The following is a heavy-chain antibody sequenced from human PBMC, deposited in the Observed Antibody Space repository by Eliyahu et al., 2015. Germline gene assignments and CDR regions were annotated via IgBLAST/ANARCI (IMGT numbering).Heavy chain of an antibody. CDR2: VQYSGNT. V-gene: IGHV4-59*01. CDR3: AGSQGDYGDYPDS. Sequence: QVQLQESGPGLVRPSETLSLSCTVPGGSIGSYYWSWIRQPPGKGLEWIGFVQYSGNTNYNPPLKSRVTISVDTSKSQFSLKLSSVTAADTTVYYCAGSQGDYGDYPDSWGQGTLVTVSS. J-gene: IGHJ4*02. D-gene: IGHD4-17*01. CDR1: GGSIGSYY.